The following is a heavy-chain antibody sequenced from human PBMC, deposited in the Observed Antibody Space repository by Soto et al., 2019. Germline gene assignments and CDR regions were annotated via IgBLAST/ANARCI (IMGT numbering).Heavy chain of an antibody. Sequence: GGSLRLSCAASGFTFSSYGMHWVRQAPGKGLEWVAVISYDGSNKYYADSVKGRFTISRDNSKNTLYLQMNSLRAEDTAVYYCAKDRGVNQVGATFWYDYYYGMDVWGQGTTVTVSS. V-gene: IGHV3-30*18. D-gene: IGHD1-26*01. CDR1: GFTFSSYG. CDR3: AKDRGVNQVGATFWYDYYYGMDV. CDR2: ISYDGSNK. J-gene: IGHJ6*02.